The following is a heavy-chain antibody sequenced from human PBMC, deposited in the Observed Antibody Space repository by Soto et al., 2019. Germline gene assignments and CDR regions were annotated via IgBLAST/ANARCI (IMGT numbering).Heavy chain of an antibody. J-gene: IGHJ4*02. CDR3: ARDKFSGGYYYFDY. CDR2: ISYDGNNK. D-gene: IGHD3-22*01. CDR1: GFTFSNYA. Sequence: QVQLVESGGGVVQPGRSLRLSCAASGFTFSNYAMHWVRQAPGKGLEWVAVISYDGNNKYYADSVKGRFTISRDNSRNTLYLQMNTLRAEDTAVYYCARDKFSGGYYYFDYCGQGTLVTVSS. V-gene: IGHV3-30-3*01.